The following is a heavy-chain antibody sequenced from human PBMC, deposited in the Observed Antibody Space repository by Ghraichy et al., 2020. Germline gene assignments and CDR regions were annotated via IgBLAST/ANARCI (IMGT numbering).Heavy chain of an antibody. D-gene: IGHD2-15*01. V-gene: IGHV4-34*01. CDR3: ARSVVVVVAATSGWFDP. Sequence: SETLSLTCAVYGGSFSGYYWSWIRQPPGKGLEWIGEINHSGSTNYNPSLKSRVTISVDTSKNQFSLKLSSVTAADTAVYYCARSVVVVVAATSGWFDPWGQGTLVTVSS. CDR1: GGSFSGYY. J-gene: IGHJ5*02. CDR2: INHSGST.